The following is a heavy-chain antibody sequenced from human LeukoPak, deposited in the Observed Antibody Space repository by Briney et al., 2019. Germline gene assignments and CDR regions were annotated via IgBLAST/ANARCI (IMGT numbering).Heavy chain of an antibody. Sequence: ASVKVSCKASGYTFTSYGISWVRRAPGQGLEWMGWISAYNGNTNYAQKLQGRVTMTTDTSTSTAYMELRNLRSDDTAVYYCAREGLGELTLDYWGQGTLVTVSS. CDR1: GYTFTSYG. D-gene: IGHD3-16*01. V-gene: IGHV1-18*01. J-gene: IGHJ4*02. CDR2: ISAYNGNT. CDR3: AREGLGELTLDY.